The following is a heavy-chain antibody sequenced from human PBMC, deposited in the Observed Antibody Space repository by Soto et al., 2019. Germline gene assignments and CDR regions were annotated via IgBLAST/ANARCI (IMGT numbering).Heavy chain of an antibody. D-gene: IGHD1-1*01. CDR1: GYTFTSYG. Sequence: DSVKVSCKASGYTFTSYGISWVRQPPGQGLEWMGWISAYNGNTNYAQKLQGRVTMTTDTSTSTAYLELRSLRSDDTAVSYCARDGRTFYRMDVWGQGTLVTVYS. V-gene: IGHV1-18*04. J-gene: IGHJ6*02. CDR2: ISAYNGNT. CDR3: ARDGRTFYRMDV.